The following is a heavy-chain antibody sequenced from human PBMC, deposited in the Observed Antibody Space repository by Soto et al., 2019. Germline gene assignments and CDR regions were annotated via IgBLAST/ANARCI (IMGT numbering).Heavy chain of an antibody. CDR2: ISSSGSTI. Sequence: PGESLKISCAASGFTFSDYYMSWIRQAPGKGLEWVSYISSSGSTIYYADSVKGRFTISRDNAKNSLYLQMNSLRAEDTAVYYCARDDRLWFGESWVDYWGQGTLVTVSS. CDR3: ARDDRLWFGESWVDY. J-gene: IGHJ4*02. CDR1: GFTFSDYY. D-gene: IGHD3-10*01. V-gene: IGHV3-11*01.